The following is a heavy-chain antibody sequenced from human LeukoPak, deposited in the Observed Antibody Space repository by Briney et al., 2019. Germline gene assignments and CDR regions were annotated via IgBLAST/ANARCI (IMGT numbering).Heavy chain of an antibody. D-gene: IGHD4-23*01. CDR1: GFTFSSYW. Sequence: PGGSLRLSCAASGFTFSSYWMSWVRQAPGKGLEWVANIKQDGSEKYYVDSVKGRFTISRDNAKNSLYLQMNSLRAQDTAVYFCAREAQYDYGGNSGYFARYYYYYMDVWGKGTTVTVSS. V-gene: IGHV3-7*01. J-gene: IGHJ6*03. CDR3: AREAQYDYGGNSGYFARYYYYYMDV. CDR2: IKQDGSEK.